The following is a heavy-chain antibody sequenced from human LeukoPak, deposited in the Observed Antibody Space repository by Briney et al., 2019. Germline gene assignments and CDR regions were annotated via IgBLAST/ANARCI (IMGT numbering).Heavy chain of an antibody. D-gene: IGHD3-3*01. Sequence: GESLKISCQGSGYSFTGYWIGWVRQMPGKGLEWMGIIYPGDSDTRYSPSFQGQVTISADKSISTAYLQWSSLKASDTAMYYCARNLGRDFWSGYYYYWGQGTLVTVSS. CDR3: ARNLGRDFWSGYYYY. J-gene: IGHJ4*02. CDR2: IYPGDSDT. V-gene: IGHV5-51*01. CDR1: GYSFTGYW.